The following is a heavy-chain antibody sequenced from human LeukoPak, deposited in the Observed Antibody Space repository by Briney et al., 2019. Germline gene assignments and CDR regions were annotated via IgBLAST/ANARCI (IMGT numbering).Heavy chain of an antibody. V-gene: IGHV4-34*01. CDR1: GGSFSGYY. CDR2: INHSGST. D-gene: IGHD3-16*01. CDR3: ASGIGYFDY. J-gene: IGHJ4*02. Sequence: SETLSLTCAVYGGSFSGYYWSWIRQPPGKGLEWIGEINHSGSTNYNPSLKSRATISVDTSKNQFSLKLSSVTAADTAVYYCASGIGYFDYWGQGTLVTVSS.